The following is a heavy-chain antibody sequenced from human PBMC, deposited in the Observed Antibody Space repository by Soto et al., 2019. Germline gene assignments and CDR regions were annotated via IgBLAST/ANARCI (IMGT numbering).Heavy chain of an antibody. Sequence: QVQLQESGPGLVKPSGTLSLTCAVSGGSISSSNWWSWVRQPPGKGLEWIGEIYHSGSTNYNPSLKSRVPISVDKSKNQFSLKLSSVTAADTAVYYCARGGVWWELLLPWFDPWGQGTLVTVSS. CDR1: GGSISSSNW. CDR2: IYHSGST. D-gene: IGHD1-26*01. V-gene: IGHV4-4*02. J-gene: IGHJ5*02. CDR3: ARGGVWWELLLPWFDP.